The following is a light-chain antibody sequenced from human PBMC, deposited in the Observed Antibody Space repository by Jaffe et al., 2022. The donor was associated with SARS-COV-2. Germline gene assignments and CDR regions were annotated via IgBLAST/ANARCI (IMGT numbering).Light chain of an antibody. CDR2: DAS. CDR3: QQYGSSPT. J-gene: IGKJ1*01. V-gene: IGKV3-20*01. Sequence: EIVLTQSPGTLSLSPGERATLSCRASQSVGSIYLAWYQQKPGQAPRLLIYDASSRATGIPDRFSGSGSGTDFTLTISRLEPEDFAVYYCQQYGSSPTFGQGTKVEIK. CDR1: QSVGSIY.